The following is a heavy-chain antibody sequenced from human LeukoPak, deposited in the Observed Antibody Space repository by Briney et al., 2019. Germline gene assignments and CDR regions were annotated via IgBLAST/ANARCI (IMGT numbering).Heavy chain of an antibody. D-gene: IGHD3-22*01. CDR1: GYTFTSYG. V-gene: IGHV1-18*01. CDR2: ISAYNGNT. CDR3: AREAGLGYYDSSGYYNAEYFQH. Sequence: ASVKVSCKASGYTFTSYGISWVRQAPGQGLEWMGWISAYNGNTNYAQKLKGRVTMTTDTSTSTAYMELRSLRSDDTAVYYCAREAGLGYYDSSGYYNAEYFQHWGQGTLVTVSS. J-gene: IGHJ1*01.